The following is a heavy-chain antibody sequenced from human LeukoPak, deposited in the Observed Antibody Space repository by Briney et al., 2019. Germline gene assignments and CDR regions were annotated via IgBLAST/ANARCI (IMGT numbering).Heavy chain of an antibody. CDR3: ARREGA. CDR2: ISSSSSYI. CDR1: GFTFSSYS. J-gene: IGHJ5*02. Sequence: GGSLRLSCAASGFTFSSYSMNWVRQAPGKGLEWVSSISSSSSYIYHADSVKGRFTISRDNAKNSLYLQMNSLRAEDTAVYYCARREGAWGQGTLVTVSS. V-gene: IGHV3-21*01.